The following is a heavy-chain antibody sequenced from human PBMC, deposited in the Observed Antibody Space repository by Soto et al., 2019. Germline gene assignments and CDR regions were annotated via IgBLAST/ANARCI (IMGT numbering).Heavy chain of an antibody. J-gene: IGHJ6*02. CDR1: GFTFSSYG. CDR3: AKDRGSTSPHYYYGMDV. D-gene: IGHD2-2*01. Sequence: PGGSLRLSCAASGFTFSSYGMHWVRQAPGKGLEWVAVISYDGSNKYYADSVKGRFTISRDNSKNTLYLQMNSLRAEDTAVYYCAKDRGSTSPHYYYGMDVWGQGTTVTVSS. V-gene: IGHV3-30*18. CDR2: ISYDGSNK.